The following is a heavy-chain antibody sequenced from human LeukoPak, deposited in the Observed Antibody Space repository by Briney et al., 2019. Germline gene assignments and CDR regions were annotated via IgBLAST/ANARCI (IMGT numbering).Heavy chain of an antibody. J-gene: IGHJ4*02. CDR3: AKLQDSGSYSAIDY. CDR1: GFTLSSYW. V-gene: IGHV3-9*02. CDR2: ICWNSGSI. D-gene: IGHD1-26*01. Sequence: GGSLRLPCAASGFTLSSYWMHWVRQAPGKGLVWVSDICWNSGSIGYADSVKGRFTISRDNDKISLYLQMNSLRAEDTALYYCAKLQDSGSYSAIDYWGQGTLVTVSS.